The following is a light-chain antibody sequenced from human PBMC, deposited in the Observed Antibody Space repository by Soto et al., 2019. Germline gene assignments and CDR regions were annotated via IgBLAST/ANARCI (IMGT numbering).Light chain of an antibody. J-gene: IGLJ3*02. CDR2: EGS. V-gene: IGLV2-23*01. CDR3: CSYAGSSTWV. CDR1: RGDVGSYNL. Sequence: QSALTQPASVSGSPGQSITVSCTGTRGDVGSYNLVSWYQQHPGKAPKLMIYEGSKRPSGVSNRFSGSKSGSTASLTISRLQADDEADYYCCSYAGSSTWVFGGGTKLTVL.